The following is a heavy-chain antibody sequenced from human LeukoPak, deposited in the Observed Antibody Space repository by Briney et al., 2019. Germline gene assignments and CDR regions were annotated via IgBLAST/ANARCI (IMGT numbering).Heavy chain of an antibody. Sequence: PGRSLRLSCAASGFTFSSYAMHWVRQAPGKGLEWVAVISYDGSNKYYADSVKGRFTISRDNSKNTLYLQMNSLRAEDTALYYCAKSRVLYGDYSIDYWGQGTLVTVSS. J-gene: IGHJ4*02. D-gene: IGHD4-17*01. CDR3: AKSRVLYGDYSIDY. CDR1: GFTFSSYA. CDR2: ISYDGSNK. V-gene: IGHV3-30-3*01.